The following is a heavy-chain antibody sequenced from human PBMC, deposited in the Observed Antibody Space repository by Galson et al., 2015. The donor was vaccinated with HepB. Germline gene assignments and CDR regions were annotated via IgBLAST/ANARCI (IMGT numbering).Heavy chain of an antibody. Sequence: CAISGDSVSSNSAAWNWIRQSPSRGLEWLGRTYYRSKWYNDYAVSVKSRITINPDTSKNQFSLQLNSVTPEDSAIYYCARDPEWANSAFDIWGQGTMVTVSS. CDR3: ARDPEWANSAFDI. CDR1: GDSVSSNSAA. J-gene: IGHJ3*02. D-gene: IGHD1-26*01. CDR2: TYYRSKWYN. V-gene: IGHV6-1*01.